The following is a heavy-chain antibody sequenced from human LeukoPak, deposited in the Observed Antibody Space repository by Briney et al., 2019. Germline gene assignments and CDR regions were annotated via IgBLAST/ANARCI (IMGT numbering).Heavy chain of an antibody. CDR1: GGTFSSYA. Sequence: SVKVSCKASGGTFSSYAISWVRQAPGQGLEWMGGIIPIFGTANYAQKFQGRVTITADESTSTAYMELSSLRSEDTAVYYCAHGVLRYFDVRYFDYWGQATLVTVSS. J-gene: IGHJ4*02. CDR3: AHGVLRYFDVRYFDY. D-gene: IGHD3-9*01. CDR2: IIPIFGTA. V-gene: IGHV1-69*13.